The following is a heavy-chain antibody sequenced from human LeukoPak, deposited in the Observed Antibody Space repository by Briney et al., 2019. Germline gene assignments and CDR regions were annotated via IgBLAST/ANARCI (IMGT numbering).Heavy chain of an antibody. D-gene: IGHD1-26*01. CDR2: IYPGDSDT. V-gene: IGHV5-51*01. CDR3: ARSGATWGRWFEP. CDR1: GYSFTSYW. Sequence: GESLKISCKGSGYSFTSYWIGWVRQMPGKGLEWMGIIYPGDSDTRYSPSFQGQVTISADKSISTAYLQWSSLKASDTAIYYCARSGATWGRWFEPWGQGTLVTVSS. J-gene: IGHJ5*02.